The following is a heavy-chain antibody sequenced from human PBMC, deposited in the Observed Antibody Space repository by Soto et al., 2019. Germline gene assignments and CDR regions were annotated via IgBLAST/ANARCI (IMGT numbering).Heavy chain of an antibody. V-gene: IGHV3-21*01. J-gene: IGHJ4*02. CDR1: GFTFSSYS. D-gene: IGHD2-2*01. CDR2: ISSSSSYI. Sequence: GGSLRLSCAASGFTFSSYSMNWVRQAPGKGLEWVSSISSSSSYIYYADSVKGRCTISRDNAKNSLYLQMNSLRAEDTAVYYCASRGYCSSTSCSGEDYWGQGT. CDR3: ASRGYCSSTSCSGEDY.